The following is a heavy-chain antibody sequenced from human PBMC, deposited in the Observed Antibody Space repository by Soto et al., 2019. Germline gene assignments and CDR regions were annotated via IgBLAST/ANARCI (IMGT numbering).Heavy chain of an antibody. CDR1: GYTFTSYG. J-gene: IGHJ6*02. D-gene: IGHD2-15*01. V-gene: IGHV1-18*01. CDR2: ISAYNGYT. CDR3: ARRGGGYCSGGTCYNTLYYYYGMDV. Sequence: QVQLVQSGVEVKKPGASVKVSCKASGYTFTSYGISWVRQAPGQGLEWMGWISAYNGYTNYAQKFQGRVTMTTDTSTSKAYMELRSLRSDDTAVYYCARRGGGYCSGGTCYNTLYYYYGMDVWGQGTTVTVSS.